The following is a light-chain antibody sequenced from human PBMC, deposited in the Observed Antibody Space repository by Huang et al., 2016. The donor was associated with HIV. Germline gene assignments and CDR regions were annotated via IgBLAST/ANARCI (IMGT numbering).Light chain of an antibody. Sequence: EIVMTQSPASLSVSPGETATLSCRASQSVRSILAWYQQNPGQAPRLLIYGASTRATGIPARFSGSGSGIEFTLTINSLKSEDFAVYYCQQYDDWPLTFGGGTKVEMK. CDR1: QSVRSI. J-gene: IGKJ4*01. V-gene: IGKV3-15*01. CDR3: QQYDDWPLT. CDR2: GAS.